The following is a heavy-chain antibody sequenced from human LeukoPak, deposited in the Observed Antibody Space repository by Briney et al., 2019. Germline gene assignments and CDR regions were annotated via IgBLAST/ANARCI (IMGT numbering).Heavy chain of an antibody. Sequence: ASVKVSCKASGYTFTSYYMHWVRQAPGQGLEWMGIISPSGGTTNYAQKFQGRVTMTRDMSTNTVYMELSSLRSEDTAVYYCARGGVHDWRDGFDIWGQGTMVTVSS. D-gene: IGHD3-9*01. V-gene: IGHV1-46*01. CDR2: ISPSGGTT. J-gene: IGHJ3*02. CDR1: GYTFTSYY. CDR3: ARGGVHDWRDGFDI.